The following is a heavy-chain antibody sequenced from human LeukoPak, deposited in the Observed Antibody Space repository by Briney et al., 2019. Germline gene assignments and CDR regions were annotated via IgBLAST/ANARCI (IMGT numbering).Heavy chain of an antibody. D-gene: IGHD6-13*01. V-gene: IGHV4-4*02. CDR3: ARGGGIAAAGKNFDY. CDR2: IYHSGST. Sequence: SETLSLTCAVSGDSVSSGNWWSWVRQPPGKGLEWIGEIYHSGSTNYNPSLKSRVTISVDKSKNQFSLRLSSVTAADTAVYYCARGGGIAAAGKNFDYWGQGTLVTVSS. J-gene: IGHJ4*02. CDR1: GDSVSSGNW.